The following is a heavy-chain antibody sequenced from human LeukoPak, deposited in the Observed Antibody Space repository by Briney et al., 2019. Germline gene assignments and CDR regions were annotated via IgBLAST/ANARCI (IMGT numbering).Heavy chain of an antibody. CDR3: AKALLGVQQLVRPDYYYYGMDV. CDR2: ISYDGSNK. D-gene: IGHD6-13*01. V-gene: IGHV3-30*18. Sequence: PGGSLRLSCAASGFTFSSYGMHWFRQAPGKGLEWVAVISYDGSNKYYADSVKGRFTISRDNSKNTLYLQMNSLRAEDTAVYYCAKALLGVQQLVRPDYYYYGMDVWGQGTTVTVSS. J-gene: IGHJ6*02. CDR1: GFTFSSYG.